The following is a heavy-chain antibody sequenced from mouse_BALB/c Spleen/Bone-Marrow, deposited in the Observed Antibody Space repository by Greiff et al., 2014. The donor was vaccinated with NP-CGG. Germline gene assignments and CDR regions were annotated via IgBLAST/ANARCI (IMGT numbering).Heavy chain of an antibody. Sequence: VQLAQSGAEVVRPGASVKISCKGSGYTFTRYSIEWVKQRPGKRLEWVGEILPYNGGTNFNEKFKSKATLTVDKSYSKAYRQLSSQTSEDSAVYYWTGGRRDALDYWGQGTPVTVSS. J-gene: IGHJ4*01. CDR2: ILPYNGGT. V-gene: IGHV1S81*02. D-gene: IGHD3-2*01. CDR1: GYTFTRYS. CDR3: TGGRRDALDY.